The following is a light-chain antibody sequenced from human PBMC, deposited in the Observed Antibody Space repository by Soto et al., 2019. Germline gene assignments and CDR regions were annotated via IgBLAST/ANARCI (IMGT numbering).Light chain of an antibody. CDR1: SSDVGGYNH. CDR2: DVT. Sequence: QSVLTQPASVSGSPGQSITMSCTGTSSDVGGYNHVSWYQQHPGKAPKLMIYDVTDRPSGVSNRFSGSKSGNTASLAISGLQAEDEADYYCYSYTSTNTLVFGGGTKLTVL. J-gene: IGLJ2*01. V-gene: IGLV2-14*03. CDR3: YSYTSTNTLV.